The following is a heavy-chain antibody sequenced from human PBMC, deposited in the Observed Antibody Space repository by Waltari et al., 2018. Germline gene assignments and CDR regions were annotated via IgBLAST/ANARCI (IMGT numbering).Heavy chain of an antibody. J-gene: IGHJ3*02. CDR3: ARGPDYGDYEVIAFDI. CDR1: GFTFSSYS. D-gene: IGHD4-17*01. CDR2: ISSSSSTI. V-gene: IGHV3-48*04. Sequence: EVQLVESGGGLVQPGGSLRLSCAASGFTFSSYSMNWVRQAPGKGLEWVSYISSSSSTIYYADSVKGRFTISRDNAKNSLYLQMNSLRAEDTAVYYCARGPDYGDYEVIAFDIWGQGTMVTVSS.